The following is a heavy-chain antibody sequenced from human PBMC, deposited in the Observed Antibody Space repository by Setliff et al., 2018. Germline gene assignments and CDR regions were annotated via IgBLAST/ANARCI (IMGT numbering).Heavy chain of an antibody. V-gene: IGHV1-69*05. CDR3: AREGVDTRASTDYRYYMDV. D-gene: IGHD5-18*01. CDR2: SIPMYRTT. CDR1: GYTFTSYA. Sequence: VASVKVSCKASGYTFTSYAVNWVRQAPGQGLEWMGGSIPMYRTTKYAQKFQGRVTITTDESTTTAYMELSSLTSDDTAVYYCAREGVDTRASTDYRYYMDVWGKGTTITVSS. J-gene: IGHJ6*03.